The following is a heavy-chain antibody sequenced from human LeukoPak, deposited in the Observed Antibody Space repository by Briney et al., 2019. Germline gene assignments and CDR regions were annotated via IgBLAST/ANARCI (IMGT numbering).Heavy chain of an antibody. J-gene: IGHJ4*02. CDR1: GFTFSSYG. V-gene: IGHV3-30*02. Sequence: GGSLRLSCAASGFTFSSYGIHWVRQAPGKGLEWVAFIRYDGSNKYYADSVKGRFTISRDNSKSTLYLQMNSLRAEDTAVYYCAKGRTMIVVVPTFDYWGQGTLVTVSS. CDR3: AKGRTMIVVVPTFDY. D-gene: IGHD3-22*01. CDR2: IRYDGSNK.